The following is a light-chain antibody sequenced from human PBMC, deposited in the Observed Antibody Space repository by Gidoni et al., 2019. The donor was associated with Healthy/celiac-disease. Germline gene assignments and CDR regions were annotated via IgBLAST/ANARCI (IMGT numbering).Light chain of an antibody. V-gene: IGKV3-11*01. J-gene: IGKJ1*01. Sequence: EIVLTPSQATLSLSPGERATLSCRASQSVSSYLAWYQQKPGQAPRLLIYGASNRATGIPARFSGSGSGTDFTLTISSLQPEDFAVYYCQQRSNWPWTFXQXTKVEIK. CDR3: QQRSNWPWT. CDR2: GAS. CDR1: QSVSSY.